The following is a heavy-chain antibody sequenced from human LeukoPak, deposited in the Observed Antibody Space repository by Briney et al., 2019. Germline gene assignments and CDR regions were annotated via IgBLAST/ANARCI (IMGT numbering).Heavy chain of an antibody. CDR3: ARDRSSGSYYYFDC. D-gene: IGHD3-10*01. V-gene: IGHV3-30*04. CDR2: ISYDGSNK. J-gene: IGHJ4*02. CDR1: GFTFSSYA. Sequence: PGGSLRLSCAASGFTFSSYAMHWVRQAPGKGLEWVAVISYDGSNKYYADSVKGRFTISRDNSKNTLYLQMNSLRAEDTAEYYCARDRSSGSYYYFDCWGQGTLVTVSS.